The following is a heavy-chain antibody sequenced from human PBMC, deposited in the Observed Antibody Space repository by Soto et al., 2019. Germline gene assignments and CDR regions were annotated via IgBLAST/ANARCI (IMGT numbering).Heavy chain of an antibody. CDR1: GFSLSTSGVG. CDR2: IYWDDDK. D-gene: IGHD4-17*01. CDR3: AHRRRLPDYGDSSFDY. J-gene: IGHJ4*02. V-gene: IGHV2-5*02. Sequence: SGPTLVKPTQTLTLTCTFSGFSLSTSGVGVGWIRQPPGKALEWLALIYWDDDKRYSPSLKSRLTITKDTSKNQVVLTMTNMDPVDTATYYCAHRRRLPDYGDSSFDYWGQGTLVTVSS.